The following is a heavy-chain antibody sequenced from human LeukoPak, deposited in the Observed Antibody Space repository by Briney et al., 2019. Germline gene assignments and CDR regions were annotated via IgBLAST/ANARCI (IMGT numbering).Heavy chain of an antibody. J-gene: IGHJ3*01. V-gene: IGHV3-30*04. CDR1: GFTFSSYA. Sequence: GGSLRLSCAASGFTFSSYAMHWVRQAPGKGLEWVAVISYDGSNKYYADSVKGRFTTSRDNAKNSLYLQMNSLRAEDTAVYYCARDLPYYLGAFDLWGQGTMVTVSS. CDR2: ISYDGSNK. CDR3: ARDLPYYLGAFDL. D-gene: IGHD2/OR15-2a*01.